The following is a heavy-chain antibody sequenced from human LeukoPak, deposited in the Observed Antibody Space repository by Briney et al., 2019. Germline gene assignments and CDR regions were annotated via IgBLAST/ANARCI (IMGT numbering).Heavy chain of an antibody. Sequence: GGSLRLSCAASGFSFSSYSMNWVRQAPGKGLEWVSSISSVSSYTYYADSVKGRFTISRDNAENSLYLQMNSLRAEDTAVYYCARAGEYYYDSSGYFWGQGTLVTVSS. D-gene: IGHD3-22*01. CDR3: ARAGEYYYDSSGYF. V-gene: IGHV3-21*01. CDR2: ISSVSSYT. J-gene: IGHJ4*02. CDR1: GFSFSSYS.